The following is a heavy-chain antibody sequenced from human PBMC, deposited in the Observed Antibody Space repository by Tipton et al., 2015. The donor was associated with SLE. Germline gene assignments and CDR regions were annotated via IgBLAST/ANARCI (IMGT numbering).Heavy chain of an antibody. CDR2: VYYSGTT. CDR3: ARETPNMVSTTDAFEI. D-gene: IGHD5/OR15-5a*01. V-gene: IGHV4-59*01. J-gene: IGHJ3*02. Sequence: TLSLTCTVSDGSMTSYYWSWIRQPPGKGLEWIGCVYYSGTTNYNPSLKSRGAISLDMSKNKFYLNLNTVTTADTAMYFCARETPNMVSTTDAFEIWGQGTRVIVSS. CDR1: DGSMTSYY.